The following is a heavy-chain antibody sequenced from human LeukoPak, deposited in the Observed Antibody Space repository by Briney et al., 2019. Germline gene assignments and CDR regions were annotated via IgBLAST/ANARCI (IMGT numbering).Heavy chain of an antibody. Sequence: ASVKVSCKASGYTFIGYYMHWVRQAPGQGLEWMGWINPNSGGTNYAQKFQGRVTMTRGTSISTAYMELSRLRSDDTAVYYCARDQYDYVWGSCRYTDYWGQGTLVTVSS. V-gene: IGHV1-2*02. CDR3: ARDQYDYVWGSCRYTDY. D-gene: IGHD3-16*02. CDR1: GYTFIGYY. J-gene: IGHJ4*02. CDR2: INPNSGGT.